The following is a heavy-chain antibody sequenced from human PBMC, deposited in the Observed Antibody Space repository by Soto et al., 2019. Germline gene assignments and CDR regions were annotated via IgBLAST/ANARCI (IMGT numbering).Heavy chain of an antibody. Sequence: QLQLQESGPRLVKSSETLSLTCTVSGGSISSYYWRWIRQSPGRGLEWIGYVNYSGPTNYNPSLKSLVAMSLDSSKRQFSLTLNSVTAADTAVYYCARGTALIYGDYPGAGYFDFWGQGIQVTVSS. CDR2: VNYSGPT. CDR1: GGSISSYY. V-gene: IGHV4-59*01. J-gene: IGHJ4*02. CDR3: ARGTALIYGDYPGAGYFDF. D-gene: IGHD4-17*01.